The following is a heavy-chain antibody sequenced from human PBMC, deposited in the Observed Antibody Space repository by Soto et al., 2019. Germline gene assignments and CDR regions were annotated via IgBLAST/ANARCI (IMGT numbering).Heavy chain of an antibody. D-gene: IGHD6-6*01. CDR1: GFTFSSYS. J-gene: IGHJ6*03. Sequence: GGSLRLSCAASGFTFSSYSMNWVPQAPGKGLEWVSSISSSSYIYYADSVKGRFTISRDNAKNTLYLQMNSLRAEDTAVYYCARDPRYSSSSYYMDVWGQGTTVTVSS. V-gene: IGHV3-21*01. CDR2: ISSSSYI. CDR3: ARDPRYSSSSYYMDV.